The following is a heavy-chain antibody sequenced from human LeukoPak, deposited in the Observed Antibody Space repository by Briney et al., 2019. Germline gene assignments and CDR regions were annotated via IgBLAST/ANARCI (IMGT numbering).Heavy chain of an antibody. CDR2: IIPIFGTA. Sequence: SVTVSCKASGGTFSSYAISWVRQARGQGLEWMGGIIPIFGTANYAQKFQGRVTITTDESTSTAYMELSSLRAEDTAVYYCARDRGLVAPTSQYYIDYWGPGTLVTVYS. CDR3: ARDRGLVAPTSQYYIDY. V-gene: IGHV1-69*05. J-gene: IGHJ4*02. CDR1: GGTFSSYA. D-gene: IGHD1-26*01.